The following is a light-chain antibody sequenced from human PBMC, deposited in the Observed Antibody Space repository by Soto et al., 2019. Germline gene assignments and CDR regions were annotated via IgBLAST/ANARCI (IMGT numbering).Light chain of an antibody. CDR1: QSVSSY. V-gene: IGKV3-20*01. CDR3: RQYVSLSRT. CDR2: GAS. J-gene: IGKJ1*01. Sequence: EIVLTQSPGTLSLSPGERATLSCRASQSVSSYLAWYQQKPGQAPRLLIYGASSRATGIPDRFSGSGSGTDFTLTFSRLEPEDFAVYYCRQYVSLSRTFAQGTKVEIK.